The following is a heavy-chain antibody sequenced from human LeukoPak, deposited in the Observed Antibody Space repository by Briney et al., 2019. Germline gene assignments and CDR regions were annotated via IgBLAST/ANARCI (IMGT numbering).Heavy chain of an antibody. CDR1: GFTFSSYA. CDR3: ARGLEIVVVTAEGIDY. Sequence: PGGSLRLSCAASGFTFSSYAMHWVRQAPGKGLEWVAVISYDGSNKYYADSVKGRFTISRDNSKNTLYLQMNSLRAEDTAVYYCARGLEIVVVTAEGIDYWGQGTLVTVSS. V-gene: IGHV3-30*04. D-gene: IGHD2-21*02. J-gene: IGHJ4*02. CDR2: ISYDGSNK.